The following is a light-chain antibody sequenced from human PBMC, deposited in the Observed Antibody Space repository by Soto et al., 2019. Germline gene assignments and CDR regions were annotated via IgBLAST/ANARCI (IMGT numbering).Light chain of an antibody. V-gene: IGKV2-30*02. CDR1: QSLVHSDGIAY. CDR2: KVS. CDR3: MQGTHWPIT. J-gene: IGKJ5*01. Sequence: DVVMTQSPLSLPVTLGQPSSISFSSSQSLVHSDGIAYFSWFQQRPGRSPRRLIYKVSNRDSGVPARFSGSGSGTDFALKISRVEAEDVGVYYCMQGTHWPITFGQGTRLEIK.